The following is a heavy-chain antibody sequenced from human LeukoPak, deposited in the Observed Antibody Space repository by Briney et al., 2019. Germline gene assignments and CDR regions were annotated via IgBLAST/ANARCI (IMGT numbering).Heavy chain of an antibody. CDR1: GGSISSYY. CDR2: IYTSGST. Sequence: SETLSLTCTVSGGSISSYYWSWIPQPAGKGLEWIGRIYTSGSTNYNPSLKSRATMSVDTSKNQFSLKLSSVTGADTAVYYCARDPYYDFWSGYYTGRLDAFDIWGQGTMVTVSS. V-gene: IGHV4-4*07. CDR3: ARDPYYDFWSGYYTGRLDAFDI. J-gene: IGHJ3*02. D-gene: IGHD3-3*01.